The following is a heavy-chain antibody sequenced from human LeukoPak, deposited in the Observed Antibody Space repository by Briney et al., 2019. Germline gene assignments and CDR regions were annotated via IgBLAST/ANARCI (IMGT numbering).Heavy chain of an antibody. J-gene: IGHJ4*02. CDR1: VYTFTTYD. V-gene: IGHV1-8*01. D-gene: IGHD6-19*01. Sequence: ASVTVSCTASVYTFTTYDINWVRQATGQGLEWMGWMNPKSGYTGSAQKFQGRVSMTRDTSTSTAYMELSSLRTEDTAVYYCVRVAGSADYWGQGTLVTVSS. CDR2: MNPKSGYT. CDR3: VRVAGSADY.